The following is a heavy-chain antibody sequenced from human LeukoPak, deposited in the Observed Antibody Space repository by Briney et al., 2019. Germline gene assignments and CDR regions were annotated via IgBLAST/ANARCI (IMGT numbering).Heavy chain of an antibody. Sequence: SVKVSCKASGGTFSSYAINWVRQAPGQGLEWMGGIIPIFGTANYAQKFQGRVTITAGKSTSTAYMELSSLTSEDTAVYYCASDSGSGSYGGYWGQGTLVTVSS. V-gene: IGHV1-69*06. CDR2: IIPIFGTA. CDR1: GGTFSSYA. J-gene: IGHJ4*02. D-gene: IGHD3-10*01. CDR3: ASDSGSGSYGGY.